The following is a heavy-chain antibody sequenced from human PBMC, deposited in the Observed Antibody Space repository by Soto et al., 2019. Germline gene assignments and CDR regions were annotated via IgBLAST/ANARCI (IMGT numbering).Heavy chain of an antibody. D-gene: IGHD1-26*01. Sequence: PSETLTFTCTDPGAPTPGYPSSGPPLPPGKAPEWIGYIYYSGSTNYNPSLKSRVTISVDTSKTQSSLKLSSVTAADTAVYYCARGRVGAMFGYYYGMDVWGQGTTGTVSS. J-gene: IGHJ6*02. CDR3: ARGRVGAMFGYYYGMDV. CDR2: IYYSGST. V-gene: IGHV4-59*01. CDR1: GAPTPGYP.